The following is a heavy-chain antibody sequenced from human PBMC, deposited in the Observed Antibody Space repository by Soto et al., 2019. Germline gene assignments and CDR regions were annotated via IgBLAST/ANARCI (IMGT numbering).Heavy chain of an antibody. J-gene: IGHJ2*01. CDR2: INAGNDNT. Sequence: QVQLVQSGAEVKKPGASVKVSCKASGYTFTNYAMHWVRQAPGQRLEWMGWINAGNDNTKYSQKFQGRVTITRDTSASTAYMELSSLRSEDTAVYYCARGGSLYWYFKLLGRGTLVTVSS. V-gene: IGHV1-3*01. CDR3: ARGGSLYWYFKL. D-gene: IGHD1-26*01. CDR1: GYTFTNYA.